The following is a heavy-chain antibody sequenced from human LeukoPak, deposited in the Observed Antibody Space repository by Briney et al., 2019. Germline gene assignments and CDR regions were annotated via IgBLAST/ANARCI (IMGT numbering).Heavy chain of an antibody. Sequence: GGSLRLSCAASGFTFSSYSMNWVRQAPGKGLEWVSYTSSSSSYIHYADSVKGRFTISRDNAKNSLYLQMNSLRAEDTAVYYCARGTVVTALDAFDIWGQGTMVTVSS. D-gene: IGHD2-21*02. J-gene: IGHJ3*02. CDR1: GFTFSSYS. CDR3: ARGTVVTALDAFDI. V-gene: IGHV3-21*01. CDR2: TSSSSSYI.